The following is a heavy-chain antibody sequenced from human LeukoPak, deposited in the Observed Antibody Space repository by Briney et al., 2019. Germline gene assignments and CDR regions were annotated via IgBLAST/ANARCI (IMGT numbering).Heavy chain of an antibody. CDR2: MYYSGNT. Sequence: PSETLSHTCTVSVDSISGYYWSWIRQPPGKGLEWIGYMYYSGNTNYNPSLKSRLTTSLDTSKNQFSLKLSSVTAADTAVYYCARGKYYFDYWGQGTLVTVSS. V-gene: IGHV4-59*01. CDR1: VDSISGYY. J-gene: IGHJ4*02. CDR3: ARGKYYFDY.